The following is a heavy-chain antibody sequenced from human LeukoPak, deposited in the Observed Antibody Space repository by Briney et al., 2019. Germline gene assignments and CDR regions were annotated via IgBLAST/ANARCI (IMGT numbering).Heavy chain of an antibody. D-gene: IGHD3-10*01. Sequence: GGSLRLSCAASGFTFSSYWMSWVRQAPGEGLEWVANIKQDGSEKYYVDSVKGRFTISRDNAKNSLYLQMNSLRAEDTAVYYCARDRDTGYYYGMDVWGQGTTVTVSS. J-gene: IGHJ6*02. CDR1: GFTFSSYW. CDR2: IKQDGSEK. CDR3: ARDRDTGYYYGMDV. V-gene: IGHV3-7*01.